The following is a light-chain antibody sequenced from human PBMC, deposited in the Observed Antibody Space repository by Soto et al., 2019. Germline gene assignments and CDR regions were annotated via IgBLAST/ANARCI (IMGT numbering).Light chain of an antibody. CDR1: QSVSRNY. V-gene: IGKV3-20*01. CDR3: HHYGDSPIYT. Sequence: EIVLTQSPGTLSLSPGATATLCFRASQSVSRNYLAWFQQKPGQAPRLLIHGASTRAAGTPDRFSGSGSGTDFTLTISRLEPEDFAVYYCHHYGDSPIYTFGPGTKVDIK. J-gene: IGKJ3*01. CDR2: GAS.